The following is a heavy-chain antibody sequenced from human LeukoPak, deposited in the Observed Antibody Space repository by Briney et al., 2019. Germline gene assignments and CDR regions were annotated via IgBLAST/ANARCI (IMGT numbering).Heavy chain of an antibody. Sequence: QPGGSLRLSCAASGFTFSSYSMNWVRQAPGKGLEWVSYISSSSSTIYYADSVKGRFTISRDNAKNSLYLQMNSLRAEDTAVYYCARDAPISLSPDYGGNSMGGGQGTLVTVSS. CDR3: ARDAPISLSPDYGGNSMG. V-gene: IGHV3-48*01. D-gene: IGHD4-23*01. J-gene: IGHJ4*02. CDR2: ISSSSSTI. CDR1: GFTFSSYS.